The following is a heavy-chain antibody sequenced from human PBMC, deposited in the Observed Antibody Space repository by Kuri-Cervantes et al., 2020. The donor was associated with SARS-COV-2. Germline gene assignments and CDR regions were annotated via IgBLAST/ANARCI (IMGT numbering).Heavy chain of an antibody. CDR3: TTDLGGLVVPAAIHDAFDI. V-gene: IGHV3-15*07. CDR2: IKSKTDGGTT. D-gene: IGHD2-2*01. CDR1: RFTLSNAW. Sequence: GGSMRLSCVAFRFTLSNAWMNWVSQAPGKGLEWVGRIKSKTDGGTTDNAAPVKGRFTISRDDSKNTLYLQMNSLKTEDTAVYYCTTDLGGLVVPAAIHDAFDIWGQGTMVTVSS. J-gene: IGHJ3*02.